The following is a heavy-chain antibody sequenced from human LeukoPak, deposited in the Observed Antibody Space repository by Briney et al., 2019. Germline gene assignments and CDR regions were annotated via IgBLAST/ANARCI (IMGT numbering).Heavy chain of an antibody. CDR3: AKVDSSWYMDYMDV. CDR1: GFTFSSYA. V-gene: IGHV3-23*01. CDR2: ISGSGGST. Sequence: PGGSLRLSCAASGFTFSSYAMSWVRQAPGKGLEWVSAISGSGGSTYYADSVKGRFTISRDNSENTLYLQMNSLRAEDTAVYYCAKVDSSWYMDYMDVWGKGTTVTVSS. D-gene: IGHD6-13*01. J-gene: IGHJ6*03.